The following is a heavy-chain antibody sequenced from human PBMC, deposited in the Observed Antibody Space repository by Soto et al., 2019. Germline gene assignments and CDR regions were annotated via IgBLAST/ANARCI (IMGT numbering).Heavy chain of an antibody. D-gene: IGHD5-18*01. V-gene: IGHV3-23*01. CDR1: GFTFSNYA. Sequence: GGSLRLSCVASGFTFSNYAMSWVRLPPGKGLEWVSAISGRGDTASDADSVRGRFTISRDNSKNTLFLHMNGLRVEDTAIYYCVTNPGGDRIVYWGQGALATVSS. J-gene: IGHJ4*02. CDR3: VTNPGGDRIVY. CDR2: ISGRGDTA.